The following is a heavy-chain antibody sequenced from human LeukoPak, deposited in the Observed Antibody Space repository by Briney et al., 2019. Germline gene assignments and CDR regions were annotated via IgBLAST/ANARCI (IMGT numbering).Heavy chain of an antibody. D-gene: IGHD6-25*01. CDR2: IKPNEGEK. Sequence: PGGSLRLSCTASGFIFSSYWMSWVRQVPGKGLEWVANIKPNEGEKHSVDSVKGRFTISRDNAKNSLYLQMNSLRAEDTAVYYCARDFSRLPTSGRFDSWGQGTLVTVSS. V-gene: IGHV3-7*03. J-gene: IGHJ4*02. CDR1: GFIFSSYW. CDR3: ARDFSRLPTSGRFDS.